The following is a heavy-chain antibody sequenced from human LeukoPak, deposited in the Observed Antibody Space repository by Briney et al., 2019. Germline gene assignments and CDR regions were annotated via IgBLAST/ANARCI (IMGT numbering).Heavy chain of an antibody. Sequence: PSETLSLTCTVSGGSISSSSYYWGWIRQPPGKGLEWIGSIYYSGSTYYNPSLKSRVTISVDTSKNQFSLKLSSVTAADTAVYYCARDFYDSSGYPPARRFDPWGQGTLVTVSS. D-gene: IGHD3-22*01. V-gene: IGHV4-39*07. CDR3: ARDFYDSSGYPPARRFDP. J-gene: IGHJ5*02. CDR1: GGSISSSSYY. CDR2: IYYSGST.